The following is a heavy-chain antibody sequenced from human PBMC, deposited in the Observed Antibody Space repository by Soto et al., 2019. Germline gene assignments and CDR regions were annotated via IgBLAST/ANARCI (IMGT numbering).Heavy chain of an antibody. J-gene: IGHJ4*02. D-gene: IGHD3-3*01. V-gene: IGHV2-5*02. CDR1: GFSLTTSGVG. CDR2: IYWDGDK. Sequence: QITLNESGPTQVNPRQTLTLTCTFSGFSLTTSGVGVGWIRQSPGKAPEWLALIYWDGDKRYSPTLKSRLTITKDTSKNQLVLRMDDLDPADTATYYCSHRVRRTVFGVLTTTAIYFDFWGQGTPVAVSS. CDR3: SHRVRRTVFGVLTTTAIYFDF.